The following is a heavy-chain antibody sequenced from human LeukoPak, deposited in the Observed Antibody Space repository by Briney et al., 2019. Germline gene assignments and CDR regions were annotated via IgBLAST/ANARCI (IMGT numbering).Heavy chain of an antibody. CDR3: ARDIGYSSSWYVFC. V-gene: IGHV1-2*02. D-gene: IGHD6-13*01. CDR1: GYTFTGYY. Sequence: ASVKVSCKASGYTFTGYYMHWVRQAPGQGLEWMGWINPNSGGTNYAQKFQGRVTMTRDTSISTAYMELSRLRSDDTAVYYCARDIGYSSSWYVFCWGQGTLVTVSS. J-gene: IGHJ4*02. CDR2: INPNSGGT.